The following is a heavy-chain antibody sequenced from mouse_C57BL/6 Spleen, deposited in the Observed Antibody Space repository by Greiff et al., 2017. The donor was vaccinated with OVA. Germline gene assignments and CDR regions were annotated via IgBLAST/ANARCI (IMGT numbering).Heavy chain of an antibody. CDR1: GYTFTSYW. J-gene: IGHJ3*01. D-gene: IGHD3-2*02. CDR3: ARSDSSGYWFAY. CDR2: IDPSDSYT. Sequence: QVQLQQPGAELVKPGASVKLSCKASGYTFTSYWMQWVKQRPGQGLEWIGEIDPSDSYTNYNQKFKGKATLTVDTSSSTAYMQLSSLTSEDSAVYYCARSDSSGYWFAYWGQGTLVTDSA. V-gene: IGHV1-50*01.